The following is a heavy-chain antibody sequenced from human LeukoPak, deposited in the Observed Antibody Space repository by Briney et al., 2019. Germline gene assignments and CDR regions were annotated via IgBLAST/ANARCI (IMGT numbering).Heavy chain of an antibody. Sequence: ASVKVSCKASGYTFTSYGISWVRQAPGQGLEWMGWISAYNGNTNYAQKLQGRVTMTTDTSTSTAYMELRSLRSDDTAVYYCASIGLDSSGYYYLEYFHHWGQGTLVTVSS. V-gene: IGHV1-18*01. CDR1: GYTFTSYG. D-gene: IGHD3-22*01. J-gene: IGHJ1*01. CDR3: ASIGLDSSGYYYLEYFHH. CDR2: ISAYNGNT.